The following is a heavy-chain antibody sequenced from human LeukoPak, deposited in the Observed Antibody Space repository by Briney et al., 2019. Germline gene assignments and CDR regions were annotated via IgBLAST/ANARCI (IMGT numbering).Heavy chain of an antibody. CDR1: GYTFTSYD. CDR3: ARKLWGRGNWFDP. CDR2: MNPNSGNT. J-gene: IGHJ5*02. V-gene: IGHV1-8*03. Sequence: GASVKGPCKASGYTFTSYDINWVRQATGQGLEWMGWMNPNSGNTGYAQKFQGRVTITRNTSISTAYMELSSLRSEDTAVYYCARKLWGRGNWFDPWGQGTLVTVSS. D-gene: IGHD3-10*01.